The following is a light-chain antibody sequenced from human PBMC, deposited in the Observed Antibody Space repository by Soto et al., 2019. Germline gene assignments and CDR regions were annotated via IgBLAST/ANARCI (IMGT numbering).Light chain of an antibody. CDR2: DVI. CDR1: SSDVGAYTY. CDR3: CSYAGSYTHV. V-gene: IGLV2-11*01. Sequence: QSALTQPRSVSGSPGQSVTFSCTGTSSDVGAYTYVSWYQQHPGKAPKLIIYDVIKRPSGVPDRFSGSKSGNTASLTISGLQAEDEADYYCCSYAGSYTHVFGTGTKVTVL. J-gene: IGLJ1*01.